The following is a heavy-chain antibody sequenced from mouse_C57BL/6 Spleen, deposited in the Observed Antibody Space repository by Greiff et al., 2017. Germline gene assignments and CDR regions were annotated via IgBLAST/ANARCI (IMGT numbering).Heavy chain of an antibody. V-gene: IGHV2-5*01. J-gene: IGHJ4*01. CDR3: AKKSLHSNYYAMDY. CDR2: IWRGGST. Sequence: VQRVESGPGLVQPSQSLSITCTVSGFSLTSYGVHWVRQSPGKGLEWLGVIWRGGSTDYNAAFMSRLSITKDNSKSQVFFKMNSLQADDTAIYDCAKKSLHSNYYAMDYWGQGTSVTVSS. CDR1: GFSLTSYG.